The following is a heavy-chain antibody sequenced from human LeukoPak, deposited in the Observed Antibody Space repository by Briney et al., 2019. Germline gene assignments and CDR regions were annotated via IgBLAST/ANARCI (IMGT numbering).Heavy chain of an antibody. J-gene: IGHJ5*02. CDR2: IYPVDSDT. V-gene: IGHV5-51*01. CDR1: GYNFATYW. CDR3: ARAAAGTANWFDP. D-gene: IGHD6-13*01. Sequence: PGESLQISCQGSGYNFATYWIGWVRQMPGKGLEWMGIIYPVDSDTRYSPSFQGQVTISADKSISTAYLQWSSLKASDTAMYYCARAAAGTANWFDPWGQGTLVTVSS.